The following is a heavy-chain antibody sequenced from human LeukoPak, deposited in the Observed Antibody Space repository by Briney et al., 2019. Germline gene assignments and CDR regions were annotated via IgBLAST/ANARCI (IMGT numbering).Heavy chain of an antibody. V-gene: IGHV3-66*01. CDR3: AKDFEFGEYYFDY. J-gene: IGHJ4*02. Sequence: PGGSLRLSCAASGFTVSNNYMRWVRQAPGKGLEWVSLIYSGGSTYYADSVKGRFTISRDNSKNTLYLQMNSLRAEDAAVYYCAKDFEFGEYYFDYWGQGTLVTVSS. CDR1: GFTVSNNY. D-gene: IGHD3-10*01. CDR2: IYSGGST.